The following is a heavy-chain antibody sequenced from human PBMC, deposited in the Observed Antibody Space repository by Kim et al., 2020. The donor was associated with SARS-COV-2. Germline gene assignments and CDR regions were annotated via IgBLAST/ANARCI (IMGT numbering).Heavy chain of an antibody. Sequence: SETLSLTCTVSGGSISSGGYYWSWIRQHPGKGLEWIVYIYYSGCTYYNPSPKSRVTISVDTSKNQFSLKLSSVTAADTAVYYCARALGVTIFGVSIINWFDPWGQGTLVTVSS. V-gene: IGHV4-31*03. CDR2: IYYSGCT. CDR3: ARALGVTIFGVSIINWFDP. J-gene: IGHJ5*02. CDR1: GGSISSGGYY. D-gene: IGHD3-3*01.